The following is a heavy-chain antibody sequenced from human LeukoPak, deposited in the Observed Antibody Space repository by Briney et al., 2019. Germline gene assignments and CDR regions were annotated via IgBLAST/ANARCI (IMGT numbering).Heavy chain of an antibody. V-gene: IGHV3-23*01. CDR2: ISGGGGST. CDR3: AKGSLAVAADY. D-gene: IGHD6-19*01. Sequence: GSLRLSCAASGFTFTSYSMNWVRQAPGKGLEWVSTISGGGGSTYYADSVKGRFTISRDNSKNTLYLQVNSLRAEDTAVYYCAKGSLAVAADYWGQGTLVTVSS. J-gene: IGHJ4*02. CDR1: GFTFTSYS.